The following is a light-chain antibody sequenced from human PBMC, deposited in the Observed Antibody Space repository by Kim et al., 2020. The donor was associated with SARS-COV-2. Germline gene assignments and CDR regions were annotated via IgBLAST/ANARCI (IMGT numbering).Light chain of an antibody. CDR1: QNVGVD. Sequence: EVLMTQSPATLSVSPGVTITLSCRASQNVGVDLAWYQQKPGQAPRLLIYTASTRATGIPARFSGTGSGTDFILTINSLQSEDFAVYYCQHYNNWPLTFGGGTKVDIK. J-gene: IGKJ4*01. CDR3: QHYNNWPLT. CDR2: TAS. V-gene: IGKV3-15*01.